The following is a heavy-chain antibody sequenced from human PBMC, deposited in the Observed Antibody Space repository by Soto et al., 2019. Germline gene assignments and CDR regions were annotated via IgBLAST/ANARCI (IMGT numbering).Heavy chain of an antibody. D-gene: IGHD4-17*01. CDR1: GGSISSSSYY. J-gene: IGHJ4*02. CDR2: INYSGST. Sequence: SETLSLTCTVSGGSISSSSYYWGWIRQPPGKGLEWIGSINYSGSTYYNPSLKSRVTESVDTSKNQFSLKLSSVTAADTAVYYCARRDYGDYRVNYFDYWGQGTLVTVSS. V-gene: IGHV4-39*01. CDR3: ARRDYGDYRVNYFDY.